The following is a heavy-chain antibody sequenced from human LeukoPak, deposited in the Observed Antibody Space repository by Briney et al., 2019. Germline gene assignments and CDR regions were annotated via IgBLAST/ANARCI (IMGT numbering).Heavy chain of an antibody. Sequence: SQTLSLTCTVSGGSISSGSYYWSWIRQPAGKGLEWIGRIYTSGSTNYNPSLKSRVTISVDTSKNQFSLKLSSVTAADTAVYYCARELSYYYDSSGYYRDAFDIWGQGTMVTVSS. CDR2: IYTSGST. CDR1: GGSISSGSYY. V-gene: IGHV4-61*02. D-gene: IGHD3-22*01. J-gene: IGHJ3*02. CDR3: ARELSYYYDSSGYYRDAFDI.